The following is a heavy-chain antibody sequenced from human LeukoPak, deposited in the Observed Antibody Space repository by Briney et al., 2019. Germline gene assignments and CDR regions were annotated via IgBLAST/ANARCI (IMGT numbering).Heavy chain of an antibody. J-gene: IGHJ4*02. CDR2: IYYSGST. D-gene: IGHD5-18*01. CDR3: ARGRPYSPRGYSGGVYFDY. Sequence: PGGSLRLSCAASGFTFSSYSMNWVRQAPGKGLGWIGSIYYSGSTYYNPSLKSRVTISVDTSKNQFSLKLSSVTAADTAVYYCARGRPYSPRGYSGGVYFDYWGQGTLVTVSS. CDR1: GFTFSSYS. V-gene: IGHV4-39*07.